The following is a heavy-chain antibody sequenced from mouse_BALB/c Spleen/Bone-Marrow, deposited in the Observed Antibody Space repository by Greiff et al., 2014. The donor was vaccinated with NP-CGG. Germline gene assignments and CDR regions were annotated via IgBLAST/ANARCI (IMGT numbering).Heavy chain of an antibody. D-gene: IGHD2-3*01. Sequence: EVQVVESGGGLVKPGGSQKLSCAASGFAFSSFDMSWVRQAPEKRLGWVAYISHGGGTNYYSDTVKGRSTITRDNAKNTLYLQMSSLKSEDTAIYYCAGHGGYYPYCYDVDYWGQGTSVTVSS. CDR1: GFAFSSFD. J-gene: IGHJ4*01. CDR2: ISHGGGTN. CDR3: AGHGGYYPYCYDVDY. V-gene: IGHV5-12-1*01.